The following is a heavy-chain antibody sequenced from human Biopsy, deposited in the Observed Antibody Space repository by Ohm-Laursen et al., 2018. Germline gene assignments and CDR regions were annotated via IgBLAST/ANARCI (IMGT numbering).Heavy chain of an antibody. CDR1: GESFNGYY. D-gene: IGHD2-8*02. CDR3: ARDSLVGGLS. V-gene: IGHV3-7*01. J-gene: IGHJ5*02. Sequence: ETLSLTCAVYGESFNGYYWSWVRQAPGKGLEWVANINQGGSENYYVESVKGRFTISRDNAKNSLYLQMNSLRAEDTAVYYCARDSLVGGLSWGQGTLVTVSS. CDR2: INQGGSEN.